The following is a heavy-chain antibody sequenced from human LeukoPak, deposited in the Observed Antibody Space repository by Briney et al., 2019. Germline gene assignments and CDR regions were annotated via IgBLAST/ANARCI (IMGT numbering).Heavy chain of an antibody. CDR3: AKFRYHSNDNNYLDFNY. V-gene: IGHV3-23*01. CDR1: GFTFSSYA. J-gene: IGHJ4*02. Sequence: GGSLRLSCAASGFTFSSYAMGWVRQAPGKGPDWVSSVSGSGGHTYFADSVRGRFTISRDNSKNTLDLQMNSLKVEDTAVYYCAKFRYHSNDNNYLDFNYWGQGTLVTVSS. D-gene: IGHD3-22*01. CDR2: VSGSGGHT.